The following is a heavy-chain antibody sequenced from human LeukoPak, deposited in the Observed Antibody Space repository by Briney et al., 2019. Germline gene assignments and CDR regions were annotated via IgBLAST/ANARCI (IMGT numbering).Heavy chain of an antibody. D-gene: IGHD4-23*01. CDR2: IIPIFGTA. CDR3: ARDSGYGGNWLYAFDI. CDR1: GGTFSSYA. V-gene: IGHV1-69*13. Sequence: GASVTVSCKASGGTFSSYAISWVRQAPGQGLEWMGGIIPIFGTANYAQKFQGRVTITADESTSTAYMELSSLRSEDTAVYYCARDSGYGGNWLYAFDIWGQGTMVTVSS. J-gene: IGHJ3*02.